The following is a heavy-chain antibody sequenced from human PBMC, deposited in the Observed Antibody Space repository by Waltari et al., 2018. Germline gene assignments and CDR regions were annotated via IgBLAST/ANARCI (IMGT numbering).Heavy chain of an antibody. Sequence: EVQLVESGGGLVQPGGSLRLACAASGFTFRSYWMSWVRQAPGKGLEWVANIKQDGSEKYYVDSVKGRFTISRDNAKNSLYLQMNSLRAEDTAVYYCARDKYCGDWGQGTLVTVSS. V-gene: IGHV3-7*01. D-gene: IGHD2-21*01. CDR3: ARDKYCGD. CDR1: GFTFRSYW. J-gene: IGHJ1*01. CDR2: IKQDGSEK.